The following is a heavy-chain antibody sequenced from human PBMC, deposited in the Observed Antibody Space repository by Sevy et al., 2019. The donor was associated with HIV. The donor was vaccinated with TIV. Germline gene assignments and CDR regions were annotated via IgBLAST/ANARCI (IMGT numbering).Heavy chain of an antibody. V-gene: IGHV3-43*01. CDR2: ISWDGGST. CDR1: GFTFDDDT. J-gene: IGHJ4*02. CDR3: AKALGSGSYPDY. Sequence: GGSLRLSCAASGFTFDDDTMHWVRQAPGKGLEWVSLISWDGGSTYYADSVKGRFTISRDNSKNSLYLQMNSLRTEDTALYYCAKALGSGSYPDYWGQGTLVTVSS. D-gene: IGHD3-10*02.